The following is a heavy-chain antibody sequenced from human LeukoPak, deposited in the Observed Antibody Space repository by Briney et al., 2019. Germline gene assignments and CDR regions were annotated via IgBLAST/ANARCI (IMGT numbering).Heavy chain of an antibody. CDR3: ARGLPNYYGMDV. CDR1: GFTFSSYW. J-gene: IGHJ6*02. Sequence: QPGGSLRLSCAASGFTFSSYWMHWVRQAPGKGLVWVSRINSDGSSTSYADSVKGRFTISRDNAKNTVYLQMNSLRTEDTAVYYCARGLPNYYGMDVWGQGTTVTVSS. CDR2: INSDGSST. V-gene: IGHV3-74*01.